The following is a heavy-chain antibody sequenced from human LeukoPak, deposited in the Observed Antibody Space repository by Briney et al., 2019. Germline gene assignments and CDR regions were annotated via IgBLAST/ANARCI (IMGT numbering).Heavy chain of an antibody. J-gene: IGHJ4*02. CDR1: GGSISSSSYY. Sequence: PSETLSLTCTVSGGSISSSSYYWGWMRQPPGKELERIGSIYYSGSTYYNPSLKSRVTISADTSKNQFSLKLSSVTAADTAVYYCARRTSGWPIDYWGQGTLVTVSS. CDR2: IYYSGST. V-gene: IGHV4-39*01. D-gene: IGHD6-19*01. CDR3: ARRTSGWPIDY.